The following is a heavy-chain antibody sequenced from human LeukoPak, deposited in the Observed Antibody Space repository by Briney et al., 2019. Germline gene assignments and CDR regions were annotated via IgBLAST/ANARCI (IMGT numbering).Heavy chain of an antibody. CDR1: GFTFRSYA. V-gene: IGHV3-23*01. CDR2: FSGSGGST. CDR3: AKVRTYYYGSGSRMDV. Sequence: GGSLRLSCAASGFTFRSYAMSWVRQAPGKGLGWVSAFSGSGGSTYYADSVKGRFTISRDNSKTTLYLQMNSLRAEDTPVYYCAKVRTYYYGSGSRMDVWGQGTTVTVSS. J-gene: IGHJ6*02. D-gene: IGHD3-10*01.